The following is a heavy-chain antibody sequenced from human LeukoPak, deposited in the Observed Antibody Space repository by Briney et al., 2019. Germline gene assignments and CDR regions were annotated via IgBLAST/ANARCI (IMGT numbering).Heavy chain of an antibody. Sequence: GGSLRLSCTASGFTFRTHAMHWVRQAPGKGLEWVAIILYDGSNKHYADSVKGRFSISRDNSKNTLYLQMNSLRAEDTAAYYCARVPYGSGTYTDYWGQGTLVTVSS. J-gene: IGHJ4*02. CDR3: ARVPYGSGTYTDY. V-gene: IGHV3-30-3*01. CDR1: GFTFRTHA. D-gene: IGHD3-10*01. CDR2: ILYDGSNK.